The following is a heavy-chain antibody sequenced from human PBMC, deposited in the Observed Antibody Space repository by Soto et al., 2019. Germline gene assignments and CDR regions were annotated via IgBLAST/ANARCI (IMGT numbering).Heavy chain of an antibody. J-gene: IGHJ4*02. D-gene: IGHD6-6*01. CDR3: ARGSPFSSSPHFDY. CDR2: TYYRSKWYN. CDR1: GDSVSSNSAA. Sequence: PSQTLSLTCAISGDSVSSNSAAWNWTRQSPLGGLEWLGRTYYRSKWYNDYAVSVKSRITINPDTSKNQFSLQLNSVTPEDTAVYYCARGSPFSSSPHFDYWGQGTLVTVSS. V-gene: IGHV6-1*01.